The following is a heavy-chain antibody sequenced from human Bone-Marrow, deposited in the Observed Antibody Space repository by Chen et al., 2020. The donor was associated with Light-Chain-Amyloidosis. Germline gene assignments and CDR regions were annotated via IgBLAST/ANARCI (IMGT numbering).Heavy chain of an antibody. V-gene: IGHV4-30-4*01. CDR3: ARDMGVALEGYYHGVDV. CDR1: GVSINSGDYY. CDR2: IYSSGST. J-gene: IGHJ6*02. Sequence: QVQLQESGPGLVKPSQTLSPTCTVSGVSINSGDYYWSWLRHSPGKGLEWIGYIYSSGSTYYNPSLKSRVTMSLDTSKNQFSLKLTSLTAADTAVYYCARDMGVALEGYYHGVDVWGQGTTVTVSS. D-gene: IGHD3-3*01.